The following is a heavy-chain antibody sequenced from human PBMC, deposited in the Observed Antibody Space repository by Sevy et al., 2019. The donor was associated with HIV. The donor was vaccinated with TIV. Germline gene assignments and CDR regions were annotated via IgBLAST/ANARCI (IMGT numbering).Heavy chain of an antibody. D-gene: IGHD6-6*01. CDR2: ISGSASTTYYGGAA. CDR3: ARGLLARPRGDYWYFDL. J-gene: IGHJ2*01. Sequence: GGSLRLSCTASGFTFSTYAMSWVRQAPGKGLEWVSGISGSASTTYYGGAAYYADSVKGRFTIPRDNAKNTPYLEMNSLRDEDSAVFHCARGLLARPRGDYWYFDLWGRGTLVTVSS. CDR1: GFTFSTYA. V-gene: IGHV3-23*01.